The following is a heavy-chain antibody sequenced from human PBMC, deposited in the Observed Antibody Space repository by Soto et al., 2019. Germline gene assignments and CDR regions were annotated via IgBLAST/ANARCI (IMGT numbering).Heavy chain of an antibody. V-gene: IGHV3-23*01. D-gene: IGHD6-13*01. Sequence: GGSLRLSCAASGFTFSSYAMSWVRQAPGKGLEWVSAISGSGGSTYYADSVKGRFTISRDNSKNTLYLQMNSLRAEDTAVYYCAKVGQLVLLQYPSRFDPWGQGTLVTVSS. J-gene: IGHJ5*02. CDR3: AKVGQLVLLQYPSRFDP. CDR1: GFTFSSYA. CDR2: ISGSGGST.